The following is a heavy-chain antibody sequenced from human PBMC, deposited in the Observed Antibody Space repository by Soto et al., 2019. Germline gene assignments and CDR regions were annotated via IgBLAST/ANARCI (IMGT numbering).Heavy chain of an antibody. D-gene: IGHD2-2*01. CDR1: GGSISSSSYY. V-gene: IGHV4-39*01. J-gene: IGHJ4*02. CDR2: IYYSGST. Sequence: QLQLQESGPGLVKPSETLSLTCTVSGGSISSSSYYWGWIRQPPGKGLEWIGSIYYSGSTYYNPSLKSRVTISVATSKNQCSQKLSCVTAADTAVYYWGRQGSISSGGDFDYWGQGTLVTVSS. CDR3: GRQGSISSGGDFDY.